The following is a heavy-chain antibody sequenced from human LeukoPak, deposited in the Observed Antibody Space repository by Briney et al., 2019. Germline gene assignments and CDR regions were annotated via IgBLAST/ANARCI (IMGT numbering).Heavy chain of an antibody. V-gene: IGHV4-59*01. Sequence: SETLSLTCTVSGGSISSYYWSWIRQPPGKGLEWIGFFYYSGSTNYNPSLKSRVTISVDTSKNQFSLKLSSVTAADTAAYYCARDLVGGSYPHYYYYMDVWGKGTTVTVSS. CDR2: FYYSGST. CDR3: ARDLVGGSYPHYYYYMDV. CDR1: GGSISSYY. J-gene: IGHJ6*03. D-gene: IGHD1-26*01.